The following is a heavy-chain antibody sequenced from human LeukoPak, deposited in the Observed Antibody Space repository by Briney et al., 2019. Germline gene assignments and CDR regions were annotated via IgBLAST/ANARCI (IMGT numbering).Heavy chain of an antibody. Sequence: GGSLRLSCAASGFTFSDYYMSWIRQAPGKGLEWVSYISSGSTIYYADSVKGRFTISRDNAKNSLYLQMNSLRAEDTAVYYCARVNLLEWAYYDSSGYYCVYWGQGTLVTVSS. V-gene: IGHV3-11*01. D-gene: IGHD3-22*01. CDR2: ISSGSTI. CDR3: ARVNLLEWAYYDSSGYYCVY. J-gene: IGHJ4*02. CDR1: GFTFSDYY.